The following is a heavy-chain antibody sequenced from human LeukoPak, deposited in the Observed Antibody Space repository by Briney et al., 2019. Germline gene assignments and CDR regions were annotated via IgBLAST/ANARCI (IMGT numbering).Heavy chain of an antibody. CDR2: IYYSGST. J-gene: IGHJ4*02. V-gene: IGHV4-34*01. CDR3: ARLEIAVAVHFDY. CDR1: GGSFSGYY. Sequence: SETLSLTCAVYGGSFSGYYWSWIRQPPGKGLEWIGSIYYSGSTYYNPSLKSRVTISVDTSKNQFSLKLSSVTAADTAVYYCARLEIAVAVHFDYWGQGTLVTVSS. D-gene: IGHD6-19*01.